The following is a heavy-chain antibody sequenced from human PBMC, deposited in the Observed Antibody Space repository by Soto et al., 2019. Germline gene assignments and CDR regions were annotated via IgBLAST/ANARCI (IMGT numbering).Heavy chain of an antibody. CDR2: INAGNGNT. D-gene: IGHD3-3*01. CDR3: ARDRVSSAFGVASKPRWFDP. V-gene: IGHV1-3*01. J-gene: IGHJ5*02. CDR1: GYTFTSYA. Sequence: GASVKVSCKASGYTFTSYAMHWVRQAPGQRLEWMGWINAGNGNTKYSQKFQGRVTITRDTSASTAYMELSSLRSEDTAVYYCARDRVSSAFGVASKPRWFDPWGQGTLVTVSS.